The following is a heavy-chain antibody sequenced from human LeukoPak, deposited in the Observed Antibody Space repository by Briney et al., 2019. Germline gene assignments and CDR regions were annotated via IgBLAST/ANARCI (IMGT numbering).Heavy chain of an antibody. V-gene: IGHV3-7*01. CDR1: GFTFSSYW. J-gene: IGHJ4*02. CDR3: ARDSYYYDSSGDFGY. CDR2: IKQDGSEK. Sequence: GGSLRLSCAASGFTFSSYWMSWVRQAPGKGLEGVANIKQDGSEKYYVDSVKGRFTISRDNAKNSLYLQMNSLRAEDTAVYYCARDSYYYDSSGDFGYWGQGTLVTVSS. D-gene: IGHD3-22*01.